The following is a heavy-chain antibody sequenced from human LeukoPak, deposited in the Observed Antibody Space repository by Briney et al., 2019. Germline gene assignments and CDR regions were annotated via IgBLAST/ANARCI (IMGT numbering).Heavy chain of an antibody. V-gene: IGHV3-21*01. CDR3: ARVTMVRGVIKRESDL. CDR1: GFTFSSYS. CDR2: MSSSSNYI. D-gene: IGHD3-10*01. Sequence: PGGSLRLSCAASGFTFSSYSMNWVRQAPGKGLEWVTSMSSSSNYIYYADSVKGRFTISRDNAKNSLYLQMNSLRAEDTAVYYCARVTMVRGVIKRESDLWGRGTLVTVSS. J-gene: IGHJ2*01.